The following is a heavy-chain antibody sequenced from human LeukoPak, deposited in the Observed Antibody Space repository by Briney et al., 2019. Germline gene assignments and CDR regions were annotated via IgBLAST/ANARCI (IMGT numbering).Heavy chain of an antibody. CDR1: GFTFSSHA. Sequence: GGSLRLSCAASGFTFSSHAMSWVRQAPGKGLEWVSAISGSGGSTYYADSVKGRFTISRDNSKNTLYLQMNSLRAEDTAVYYCAKVYGAARQGAFDYWGQGTLVTVSS. CDR3: AKVYGAARQGAFDY. D-gene: IGHD6-6*01. CDR2: ISGSGGST. J-gene: IGHJ4*02. V-gene: IGHV3-23*01.